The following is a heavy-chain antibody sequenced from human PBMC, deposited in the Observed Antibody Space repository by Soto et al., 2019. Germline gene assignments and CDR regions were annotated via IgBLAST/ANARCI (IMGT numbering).Heavy chain of an antibody. D-gene: IGHD3-16*01. V-gene: IGHV4-61*01. J-gene: IGHJ6*02. Sequence: LTCTVSGGSVSSGNYFWSWIRQPPGKGLEWIGYIYYSGSTNYNPSLKSRVTISVDTSRNQFSLKLSSVTAADTAVYYCVREGGGVSVKYYVSMGMDFWGRGTTVTVYS. CDR3: VREGGGVSVKYYVSMGMDF. CDR2: IYYSGST. CDR1: GGSVSSGNYF.